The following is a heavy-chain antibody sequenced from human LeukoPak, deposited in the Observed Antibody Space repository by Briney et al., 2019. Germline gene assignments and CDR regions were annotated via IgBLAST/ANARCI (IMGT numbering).Heavy chain of an antibody. V-gene: IGHV5-51*01. CDR1: GYSFTNYW. CDR2: IYPGDSDT. D-gene: IGHD3-3*01. CDR3: AGQYDFWSGYPEKEHAFDI. Sequence: GESLKISCKGSGYSFTNYWIGWVRQMPGKGLEWMGSIYPGDSDTRYSPSFQGQVTFSADKSISTAHLQWRSLKASDTAMYYCAGQYDFWSGYPEKEHAFDIWGQGTMVTVSS. J-gene: IGHJ3*02.